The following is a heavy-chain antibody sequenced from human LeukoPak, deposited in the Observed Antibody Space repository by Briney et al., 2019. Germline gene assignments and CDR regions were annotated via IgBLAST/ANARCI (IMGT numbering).Heavy chain of an antibody. V-gene: IGHV1-18*01. CDR1: GYTFTSYG. J-gene: IGHJ5*02. D-gene: IGHD6-13*01. CDR2: ISAYNGNT. Sequence: VASVKVPCKASGYTFTSYGISWVRQAPGQGLEWMGWISAYNGNTNYAQKLQGRVTMTTDTSTSTAYMELRSLRSDDTAVYYCARLYSGYSSSWANWFDPWGQGTLVTVSS. CDR3: ARLYSGYSSSWANWFDP.